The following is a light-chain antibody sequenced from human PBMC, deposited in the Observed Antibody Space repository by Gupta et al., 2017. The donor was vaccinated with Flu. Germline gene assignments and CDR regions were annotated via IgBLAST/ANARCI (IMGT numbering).Light chain of an antibody. CDR1: SSDVGGYNY. CDR3: SSYTSNSTYV. V-gene: IGLV2-14*01. CDR2: EVS. J-gene: IGLJ1*01. Sequence: QSALTQPASVSGSPGQSITISCTGTSSDVGGYNYVSWYQQHPGKAPKLMIYEVSSRPSGVSNRFSGSKSGNTASLTISGLQAEDEADYYCSSYTSNSTYVFGTGTKVTVL.